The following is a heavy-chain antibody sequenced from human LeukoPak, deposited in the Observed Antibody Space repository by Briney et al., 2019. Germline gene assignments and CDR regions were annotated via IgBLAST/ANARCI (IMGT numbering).Heavy chain of an antibody. J-gene: IGHJ3*02. V-gene: IGHV1-8*01. CDR2: MIPNSGNT. Sequence: WASVKVSCKASGYTFTSYDINWVRQATGQGLEWMGWMIPNSGNTGYAQKFQGRVTMTRNTSISTAYMELSSLRSEDTAVYYCAREKKIAAAGTKAFDIWGQGTMVTVSS. CDR1: GYTFTSYD. D-gene: IGHD6-13*01. CDR3: AREKKIAAAGTKAFDI.